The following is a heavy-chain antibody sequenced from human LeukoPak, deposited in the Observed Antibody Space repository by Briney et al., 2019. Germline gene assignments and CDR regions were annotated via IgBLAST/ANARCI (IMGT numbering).Heavy chain of an antibody. CDR1: GGSISSGDYY. Sequence: PSQTLSLTCTVSGGSISSGDYYWSWLRQPPGKGLEWIGYNYYSGSTYYNPSLKSRVTISVDTAKNQFSLKLSSVTAADTAVYYCARVRRLYDYVWGSYLGDAFDIWGQGTMVTVSS. CDR2: NYYSGST. D-gene: IGHD3-16*01. V-gene: IGHV4-30-4*01. CDR3: ARVRRLYDYVWGSYLGDAFDI. J-gene: IGHJ3*02.